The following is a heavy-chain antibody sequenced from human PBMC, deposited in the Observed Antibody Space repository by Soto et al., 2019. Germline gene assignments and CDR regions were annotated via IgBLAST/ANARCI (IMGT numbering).Heavy chain of an antibody. CDR2: ISAYNGNT. J-gene: IGHJ6*02. CDR3: ASGGYSYGYVFHYYYGMDV. V-gene: IGHV1-18*01. D-gene: IGHD5-18*01. CDR1: GYTFTSYG. Sequence: ASVKVSCKASGYTFTSYGISWVRQAPGQGLEWMGWISAYNGNTNYAQKLQGRVTMTTDTSTSTAYMELRSLRSDDTAVYYCASGGYSYGYVFHYYYGMDVWGQGTTVTVSS.